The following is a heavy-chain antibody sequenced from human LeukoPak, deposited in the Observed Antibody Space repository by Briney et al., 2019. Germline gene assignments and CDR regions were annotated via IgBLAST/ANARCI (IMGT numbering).Heavy chain of an antibody. D-gene: IGHD6-13*01. J-gene: IGHJ4*02. V-gene: IGHV3-53*01. CDR2: IHSGGNT. Sequence: GGSLRLSCAASGLTVRSNYMGWVRQAPGKGLEWVSVIHSGGNTYYSDSVKGRFTISRDNSRNTMDLQMNSLRAEDTAVYYCARCDSSRWNGIDYWGQGTLVTVSS. CDR3: ARCDSSRWNGIDY. CDR1: GLTVRSNY.